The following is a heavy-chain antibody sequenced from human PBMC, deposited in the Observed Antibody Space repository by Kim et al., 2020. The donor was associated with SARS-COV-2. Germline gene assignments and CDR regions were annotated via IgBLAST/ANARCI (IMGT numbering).Heavy chain of an antibody. Sequence: ASVKVSCKASGYTFTSYAMHWVRQAPGQRLEWMGWINAGNGNTKYSQKFQGRVTITRDTSASTAYMELSSLRSEDTAVYYCARDDVVATNNRPYYYYGMDLWGQGTTVTVSS. CDR1: GYTFTSYA. V-gene: IGHV1-3*01. CDR3: ARDDVVATNNRPYYYYGMDL. D-gene: IGHD5-12*01. CDR2: INAGNGNT. J-gene: IGHJ6*02.